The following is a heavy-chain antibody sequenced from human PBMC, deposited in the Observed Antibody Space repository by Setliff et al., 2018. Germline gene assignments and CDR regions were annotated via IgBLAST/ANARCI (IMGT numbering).Heavy chain of an antibody. CDR2: INPSDGST. D-gene: IGHD4-17*01. V-gene: IGHV1-46*01. J-gene: IGHJ4*02. CDR3: ATELSFYYGGNSRGAPFDY. Sequence: ASVKVSCKASGYTFTTYYMHWVRQAPGQGLEWMGVINPSDGSTTYAQKFQGRVKMTRDTSTNTVYMQLSSLRSEDTAVYYCATELSFYYGGNSRGAPFDYWGQGTLVTVSS. CDR1: GYTFTTYY.